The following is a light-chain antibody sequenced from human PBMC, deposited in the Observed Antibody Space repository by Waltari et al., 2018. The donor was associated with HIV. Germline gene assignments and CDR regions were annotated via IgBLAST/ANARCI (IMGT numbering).Light chain of an antibody. CDR2: EVT. CDR1: SSNVGSDDL. V-gene: IGLV2-23*02. Sequence: QSALTQPASVSGSPGQPITISCTGTSSNVGSDDLASWYQQHPGEAPKLIIYEVTKRPSGVSNRFSGSKSGNTASLTISGLQAEDEADYYCCSCPRSGIRYVFGTGTKVTVL. CDR3: CSCPRSGIRYV. J-gene: IGLJ1*01.